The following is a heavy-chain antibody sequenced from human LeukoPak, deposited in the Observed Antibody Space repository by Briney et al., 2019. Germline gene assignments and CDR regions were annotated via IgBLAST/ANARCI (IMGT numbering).Heavy chain of an antibody. D-gene: IGHD1-26*01. CDR2: ISGSGGST. CDR1: AFTFSSYA. Sequence: GGSVRLSCAASAFTFSSYAVSWVRQAPGKGLEWISGISGSGGSTYYADSVKRRFTISRNNSKNTLYLQMNSLRADDTAVYYCAKDVVGAINYFDYWAQGTLVSVSS. CDR3: AKDVVGAINYFDY. V-gene: IGHV3-23*01. J-gene: IGHJ4*02.